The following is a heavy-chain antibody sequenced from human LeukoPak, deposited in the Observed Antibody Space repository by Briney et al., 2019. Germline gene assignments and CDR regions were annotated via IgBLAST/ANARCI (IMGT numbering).Heavy chain of an antibody. CDR2: IIPILGIA. D-gene: IGHD2-2*01. CDR1: RGTFSSYA. V-gene: IGHV1-69*04. J-gene: IGHJ6*02. CDR3: ARDQPHYYGMDV. Sequence: SVKVSCKASRGTFSSYAISWVRQAPGQGLEWMGRIIPILGIANYAQKFQGRVTITADKSTSTAYMELSSLRSEDTAVYYCARDQPHYYGMDVWGQGTTVTVSS.